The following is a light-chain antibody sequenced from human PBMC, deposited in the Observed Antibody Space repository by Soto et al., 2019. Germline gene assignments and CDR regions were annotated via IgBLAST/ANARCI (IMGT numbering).Light chain of an antibody. Sequence: QSVLTQPDSLSGSHGQSITISCTGSSSDIGGFDLVSWYQQHPGKAPKLLLYEVNKRPSGVSNRFSGSKSGNTASLTISGLHAYDEAYYYCCSYVGIRNFVFGGGTKVTVL. J-gene: IGLJ2*01. CDR2: EVN. V-gene: IGLV2-23*02. CDR3: CSYVGIRNFV. CDR1: SSDIGGFDL.